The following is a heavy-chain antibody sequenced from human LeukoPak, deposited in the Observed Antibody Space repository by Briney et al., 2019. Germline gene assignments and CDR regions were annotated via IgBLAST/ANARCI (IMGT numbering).Heavy chain of an antibody. CDR1: GFIFSNYG. CDR2: ISFSSTHI. V-gene: IGHV3-21*06. D-gene: IGHD6-6*01. Sequence: GGSLRLSCAASGFIFSNYGMSWVRQAPGKGLEWVSSISFSSTHIYYADSIQGRFTISRDNAENSLYLQMNSLRAEDTAVYYCARMPRVAALDYWGQGTLVTVSS. J-gene: IGHJ4*02. CDR3: ARMPRVAALDY.